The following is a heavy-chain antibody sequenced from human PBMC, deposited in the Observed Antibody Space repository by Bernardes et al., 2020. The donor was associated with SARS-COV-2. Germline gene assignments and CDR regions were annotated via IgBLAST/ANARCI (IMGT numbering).Heavy chain of an antibody. V-gene: IGHV3-74*01. CDR3: ARGTGSDGDWDY. J-gene: IGHJ4*02. D-gene: IGHD1-26*01. CDR1: GFTFSSYW. CDR2: INSDGSRT. Sequence: GGSLRLSCAVSGFTFSSYWMHWVRQGPGKGLVWVSRINSDGSRTSYEDSVKGRFTISRDHAKNTLYLQMNSLRAEDTAVYYCARGTGSDGDWDYWGQGTLVTVSS.